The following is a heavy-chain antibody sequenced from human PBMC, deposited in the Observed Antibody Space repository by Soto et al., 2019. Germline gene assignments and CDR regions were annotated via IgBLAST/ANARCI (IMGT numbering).Heavy chain of an antibody. V-gene: IGHV1-69*13. CDR2: IIPIFGTA. D-gene: IGHD6-13*01. Sequence: GASVKVSCKASGGTFSSYAISWVRQAPGQGLEWMGGIIPIFGTANYAQKFQGRVTITADESTSTAYMELSSLRSEDTAVYYCARDRYLSSNFDRYYYYYGMDVWGQGTTVTVSS. CDR3: ARDRYLSSNFDRYYYYYGMDV. CDR1: GGTFSSYA. J-gene: IGHJ6*02.